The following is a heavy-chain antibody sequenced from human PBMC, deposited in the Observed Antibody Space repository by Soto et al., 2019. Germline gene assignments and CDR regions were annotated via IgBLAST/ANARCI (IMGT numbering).Heavy chain of an antibody. V-gene: IGHV3-74*01. CDR2: INSDGSST. CDR1: GFTFSSYW. Sequence: GGSLRLSCAASGFTFSSYWMHWVRQAPGKGLVWVSRINSDGSSTSYADSVKGRFTISRDNAKNTLYLQMNSLRAEDTAVYYCARLYYDFWSGYYSNYYYYYMDVWGKGTTVTVSS. D-gene: IGHD3-3*01. CDR3: ARLYYDFWSGYYSNYYYYYMDV. J-gene: IGHJ6*03.